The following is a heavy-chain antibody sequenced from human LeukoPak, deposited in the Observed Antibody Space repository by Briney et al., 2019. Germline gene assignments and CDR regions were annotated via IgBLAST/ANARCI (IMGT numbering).Heavy chain of an antibody. CDR2: INPSGGST. Sequence: ASVKVSCKASGYTFTSYYLHWVRQAPGQGLEWMGIINPSGGSTSYAQKFQGRVTMTRDTSTSTVYMELSSLRSEDTAVYYCARSGLTYYYDSSVMDVWGQGTTVTVSS. D-gene: IGHD3-22*01. CDR1: GYTFTSYY. J-gene: IGHJ6*02. CDR3: ARSGLTYYYDSSVMDV. V-gene: IGHV1-46*01.